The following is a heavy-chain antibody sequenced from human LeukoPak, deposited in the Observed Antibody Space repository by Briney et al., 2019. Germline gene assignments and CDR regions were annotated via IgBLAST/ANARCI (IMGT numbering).Heavy chain of an antibody. CDR2: IYSGGST. Sequence: GGSLRLSCAASGFTVSSNYMSWVRQAPGKGLEWVSVIYSGGSTYYADSVKGRFTISRDNSKNTLYLQMNSLRAEDTAVYYCAKDWVATTEAAFDYWGQGTLVTVSS. CDR1: GFTVSSNY. CDR3: AKDWVATTEAAFDY. J-gene: IGHJ4*02. D-gene: IGHD5-12*01. V-gene: IGHV3-53*01.